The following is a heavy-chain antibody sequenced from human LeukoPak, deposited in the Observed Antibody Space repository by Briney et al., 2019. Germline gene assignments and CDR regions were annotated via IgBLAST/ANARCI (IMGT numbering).Heavy chain of an antibody. Sequence: WETLSLTCAVSGGSISSYLWNWIRQPPGKGLEWIGYTHYSGSTNYNPSLKSRVTMSLDTSKNQFSLKLSSVTAAGTAVYYCARGFRGYSGYDWYFDYWGQGILVTVSS. D-gene: IGHD5-12*01. CDR3: ARGFRGYSGYDWYFDY. CDR1: GGSISSYL. V-gene: IGHV4-59*01. J-gene: IGHJ4*02. CDR2: THYSGST.